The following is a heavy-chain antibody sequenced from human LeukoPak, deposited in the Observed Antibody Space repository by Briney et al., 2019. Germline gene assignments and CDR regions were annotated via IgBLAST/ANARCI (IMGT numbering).Heavy chain of an antibody. V-gene: IGHV4-34*01. Sequence: SETLSLACAVYGGSFSGYDWSWIRQPPRKGLEWIGEINHSGSTNYNPSLKSRVTISVDTSKNQFSLKLSSVTAADTAVYYCARHQTLVVPAAMLVAAAGIDYWGQGTLVTVSS. J-gene: IGHJ4*02. CDR3: ARHQTLVVPAAMLVAAAGIDY. CDR1: GGSFSGYD. D-gene: IGHD2-2*01. CDR2: INHSGST.